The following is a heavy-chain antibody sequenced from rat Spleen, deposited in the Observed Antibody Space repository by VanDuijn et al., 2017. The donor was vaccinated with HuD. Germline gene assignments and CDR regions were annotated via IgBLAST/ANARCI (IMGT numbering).Heavy chain of an antibody. CDR2: ISYDGSDT. Sequence: EVQLVESGGDLVQPGRSLKLSCAASGFTFTDFYMAWVRQAPTKGLEWVATISYDGSDTYYRDSVKGRFSISRDDAKSTLYLQMDSLRSEDTATYHCARAGYLRDWYFDFWGPGAMVTVSS. V-gene: IGHV5-7*01. CDR3: ARAGYLRDWYFDF. J-gene: IGHJ1*01. CDR1: GFTFTDFY. D-gene: IGHD2-2*01.